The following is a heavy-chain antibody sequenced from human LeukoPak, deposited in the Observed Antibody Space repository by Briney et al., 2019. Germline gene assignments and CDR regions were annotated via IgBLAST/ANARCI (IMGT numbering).Heavy chain of an antibody. J-gene: IGHJ4*02. CDR2: IYYSGST. D-gene: IGHD1-26*01. CDR3: ARHEFVGATVFDY. V-gene: IGHV4-39*01. Sequence: SETLSLTCTVSGSPISSSSYYWRWIRQPPGKGLEWIGSIYYSGSTYYNPSLKSRVTISVDTSKNQFSLKLSSVTAADTAVYYCARHEFVGATVFDYWGQGTLVTVSS. CDR1: GSPISSSSYY.